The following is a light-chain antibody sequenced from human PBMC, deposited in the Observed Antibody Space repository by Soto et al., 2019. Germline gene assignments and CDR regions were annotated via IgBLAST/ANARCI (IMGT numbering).Light chain of an antibody. Sequence: DIVMTQSPDSLAVSLGERATINCKSSQSVLYSSNNKNYLAWYQQKPGQPPKLLIYWASTRESGVPDRFSGSGSGTDFTLTISSPQAEDVEVYYCQQYYTTPLTFGGGTKVEIK. CDR3: QQYYTTPLT. V-gene: IGKV4-1*01. CDR2: WAS. CDR1: QSVLYSSNNKNY. J-gene: IGKJ4*01.